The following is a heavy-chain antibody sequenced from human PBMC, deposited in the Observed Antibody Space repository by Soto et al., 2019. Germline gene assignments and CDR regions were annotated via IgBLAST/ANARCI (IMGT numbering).Heavy chain of an antibody. J-gene: IGHJ6*03. CDR1: GFTFSSYS. CDR2: ISSSSSTI. Sequence: PGGSLRPSCAAPGFTFSSYSMNWVRQAPGKGLEWVSYISSSSSTIYYADSLKGRFTISRDNAKNSLYLQMNRLRAEDTAVYYCARAILHYYYYYMDVWGKGTTVTVSS. V-gene: IGHV3-48*01. CDR3: ARAILHYYYYYMDV.